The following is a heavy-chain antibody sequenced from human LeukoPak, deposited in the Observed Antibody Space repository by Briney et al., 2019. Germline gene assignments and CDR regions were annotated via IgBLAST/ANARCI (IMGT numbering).Heavy chain of an antibody. J-gene: IGHJ4*02. V-gene: IGHV3-72*01. D-gene: IGHD6-13*01. CDR2: TANKANSYIT. CDR3: AGRPLSSPHSFDH. CDR1: GFTFSDHY. Sequence: PGGSLRLSCTASGFTFSDHYMDWVHQAPGKWLEWVGRTANKANSYITYYAASVKGRFVISTDDSKNSLHLQMNSLKTEDTAVYYCAGRPLSSPHSFDHWGQGTLVTVSS.